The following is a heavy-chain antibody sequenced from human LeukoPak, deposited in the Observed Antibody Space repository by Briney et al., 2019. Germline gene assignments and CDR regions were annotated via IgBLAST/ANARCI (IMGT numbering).Heavy chain of an antibody. V-gene: IGHV1-69*05. D-gene: IGHD2-15*01. Sequence: SVKVSCKASGGTFSSYAISWVRQAPGQGLEWMGRIIPIFGTANYAQKFQGRVTITTDESTSTAYMELSSLRSEDTAVYYCASGYCSGGSCYVNDAFDIWGQGTMVTVSS. CDR1: GGTFSSYA. J-gene: IGHJ3*02. CDR3: ASGYCSGGSCYVNDAFDI. CDR2: IIPIFGTA.